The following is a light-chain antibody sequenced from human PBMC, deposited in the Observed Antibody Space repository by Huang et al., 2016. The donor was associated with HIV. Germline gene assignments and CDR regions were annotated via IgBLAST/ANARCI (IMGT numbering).Light chain of an antibody. CDR3: QQYNNWPQT. CDR2: GAS. V-gene: IGKV3-15*01. Sequence: EIVMTQSPATLSVSPGERATLSCRASQSFSSNLAWYQQKPGQAPRLLIYGASTRATGIPGRFRGSGSGTEFTLTISSLQSEDFAVYYCQQYNNWPQTFGQGTKVEIK. J-gene: IGKJ1*01. CDR1: QSFSSN.